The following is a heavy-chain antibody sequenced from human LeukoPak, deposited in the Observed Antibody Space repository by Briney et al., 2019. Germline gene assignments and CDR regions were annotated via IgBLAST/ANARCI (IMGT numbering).Heavy chain of an antibody. Sequence: ASVKVSCKSSGYTSSDYGISWMRQAPGQGLEWMGWISTNNGNTNYAQQFQGRVTMTTDTSTSTAYMELRSLRSDDTAVYYCARAITMIAWGYWGQGTLVTVSS. CDR1: GYTSSDYG. D-gene: IGHD3-22*01. CDR3: ARAITMIAWGY. CDR2: ISTNNGNT. J-gene: IGHJ4*02. V-gene: IGHV1-18*01.